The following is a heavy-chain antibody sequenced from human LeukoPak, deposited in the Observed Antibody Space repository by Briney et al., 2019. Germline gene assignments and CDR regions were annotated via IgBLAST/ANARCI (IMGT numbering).Heavy chain of an antibody. J-gene: IGHJ6*02. CDR3: ATSHSSSWAYYYYYYGMDV. CDR1: GFTFSSYS. Sequence: GGSLRLSCAASGFTFSSYSMNWVRQAPGKGLEWVSSISISSSYIYYADSVKGRFTISRDNAKNSLYLQMNSLRAEDTAVYYCATSHSSSWAYYYYYYGMDVWGQGTTVTVSS. V-gene: IGHV3-21*01. D-gene: IGHD6-13*01. CDR2: ISISSSYI.